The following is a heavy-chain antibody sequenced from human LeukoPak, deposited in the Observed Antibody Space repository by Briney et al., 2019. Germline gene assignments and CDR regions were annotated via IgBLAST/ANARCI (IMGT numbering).Heavy chain of an antibody. D-gene: IGHD6-13*01. V-gene: IGHV3-21*01. J-gene: IGHJ3*02. CDR2: ISTSSSYI. CDR1: GFTFSSYS. Sequence: PGGSLRLSCAASGFTFSSYSMNWVRQAPGKGLEYVSSISTSSSYIHYADSVKGRFTISRDNAKNSLYLQMNSLRAEDTAVYYCAGSVTPGIAAAGSDAFDIWGQGTMVTVSS. CDR3: AGSVTPGIAAAGSDAFDI.